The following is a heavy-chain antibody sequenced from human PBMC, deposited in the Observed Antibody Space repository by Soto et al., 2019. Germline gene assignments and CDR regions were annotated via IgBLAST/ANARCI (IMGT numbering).Heavy chain of an antibody. CDR2: IYPGDSDT. V-gene: IGHV5-51*01. D-gene: IGHD1-26*01. Sequence: PGESLKISCKGSGYSFTSYWIGWARQMPGKGLEWMGIIYPGDSDTRYSPSFQGQVTISADKSISTAYLQWSSLKASDTAMYYCARLGWELLGGDAFDIWGQGTMVTVSS. CDR3: ARLGWELLGGDAFDI. CDR1: GYSFTSYW. J-gene: IGHJ3*02.